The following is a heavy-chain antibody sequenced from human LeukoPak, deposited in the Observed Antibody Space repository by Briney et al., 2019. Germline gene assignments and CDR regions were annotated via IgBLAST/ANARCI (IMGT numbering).Heavy chain of an antibody. CDR2: IRSKANSYAT. V-gene: IGHV3-73*01. J-gene: IGHJ4*02. CDR1: GFTFSGST. D-gene: IGHD3-22*01. Sequence: GGSLRLSCAASGFTFSGSTMHWVRQASGKGLEWVGRIRSKANSYATAYAASVKGRFTISRDDSKNTAYLQMNSLKTEDTAVYYCTTEGYYYDSSGYALRVYFDYWGQGTLVTVSS. CDR3: TTEGYYYDSSGYALRVYFDY.